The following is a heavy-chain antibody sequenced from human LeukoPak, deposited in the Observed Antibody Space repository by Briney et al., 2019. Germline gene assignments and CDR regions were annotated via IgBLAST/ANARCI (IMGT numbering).Heavy chain of an antibody. CDR1: GGTFSSYA. D-gene: IGHD4-23*01. CDR2: IIPIFGTA. J-gene: IGHJ3*02. Sequence: ASVKVSCKASGGTFSSYAISWVRQAPGQGLEWMGGIIPIFGTANYAQKFQGRVTITADESTSTAYMELSSLRSEDTAVYYCARTPDYGGNPARGAFDIWGQGTMVTVSS. V-gene: IGHV1-69*13. CDR3: ARTPDYGGNPARGAFDI.